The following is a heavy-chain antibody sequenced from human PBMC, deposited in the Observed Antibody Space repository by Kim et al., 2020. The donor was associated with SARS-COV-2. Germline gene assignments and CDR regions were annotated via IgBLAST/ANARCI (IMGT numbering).Heavy chain of an antibody. Sequence: SVKGRFTISRDNSKNTLYLQMNSLRAEDTAVYYCAKELGRSSGWYSWFDPWGQGTLVTVSS. J-gene: IGHJ5*02. D-gene: IGHD6-19*01. CDR3: AKELGRSSGWYSWFDP. V-gene: IGHV3-23*01.